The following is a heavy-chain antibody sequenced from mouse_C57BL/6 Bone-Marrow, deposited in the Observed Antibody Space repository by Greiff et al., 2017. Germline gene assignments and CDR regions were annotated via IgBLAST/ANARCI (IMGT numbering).Heavy chain of an antibody. V-gene: IGHV2-3*01. D-gene: IGHD1-1*01. CDR2: IWGDGST. Sequence: QVQLKESGPGLVAPSQSLSITCTVSGFSLTSYGVSWVRQPPGKGLEWLGVIWGDGSTNYHSALISRLGISKDNTKSQVFLKLNRLQTDDTATYYCGKTGGSSYRWYFDVWGTGTTVTVSS. J-gene: IGHJ1*03. CDR1: GFSLTSYG. CDR3: GKTGGSSYRWYFDV.